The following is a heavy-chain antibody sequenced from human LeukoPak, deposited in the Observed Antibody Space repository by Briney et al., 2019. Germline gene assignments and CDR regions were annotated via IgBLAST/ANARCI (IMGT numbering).Heavy chain of an antibody. Sequence: ASVKVSCKASGYTFTGHYMHWVRQAPGQGLEWMGWINPNSGGTNYAQKFQGRVTMTRDTSISTAYMELSRLRSDDTAVYYCARGGPTLGGSEPFDYWGQGTLVTVSS. CDR2: INPNSGGT. V-gene: IGHV1-2*02. CDR3: ARGGPTLGGSEPFDY. CDR1: GYTFTGHY. D-gene: IGHD2-15*01. J-gene: IGHJ4*02.